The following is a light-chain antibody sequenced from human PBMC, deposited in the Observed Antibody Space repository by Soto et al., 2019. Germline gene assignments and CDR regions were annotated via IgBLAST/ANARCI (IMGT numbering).Light chain of an antibody. CDR3: QQRSNWPPFT. V-gene: IGKV3-11*01. Sequence: PGESATLSCRASQSVSSYLAWYQQKPGQAPRLLIYDASNRATRIPARFSGSGSGTDFTLTISSLEPEDFAVYYCQQRSNWPPFTFGQGTRLEIK. CDR1: QSVSSY. CDR2: DAS. J-gene: IGKJ5*01.